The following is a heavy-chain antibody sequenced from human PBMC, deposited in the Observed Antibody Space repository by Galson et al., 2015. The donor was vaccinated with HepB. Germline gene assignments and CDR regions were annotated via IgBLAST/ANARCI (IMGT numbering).Heavy chain of an antibody. CDR3: AKRMWSHGGAFDY. CDR2: ISGSGGTT. CDR1: GFTFSSYA. J-gene: IGHJ4*02. D-gene: IGHD1-26*01. V-gene: IGHV3-23*01. Sequence: SLRLSCAASGFTFSSYAMSWVRQAPGKGLEWVSVISGSGGTTYYADSVKGRFTISRDNSKNTLYLQMNSLRDEDTAVYYCAKRMWSHGGAFDYWGRGTLVTVSS.